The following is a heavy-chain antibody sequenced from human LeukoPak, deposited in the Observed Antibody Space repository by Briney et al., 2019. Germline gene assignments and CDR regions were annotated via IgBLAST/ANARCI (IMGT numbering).Heavy chain of an antibody. CDR3: AKDIGGSGRNGMDV. V-gene: IGHV3-21*04. D-gene: IGHD3-10*01. J-gene: IGHJ6*02. CDR2: ISSSSSYI. Sequence: KPGGSLRLSCAASGFTFSSYSMNWVRQAPGKGLEWVSSISSSSSYIYYADSVKGRFTISRDNAKNSLYLQMNSLRAEDTALYYCAKDIGGSGRNGMDVWGQGTTVTVSS. CDR1: GFTFSSYS.